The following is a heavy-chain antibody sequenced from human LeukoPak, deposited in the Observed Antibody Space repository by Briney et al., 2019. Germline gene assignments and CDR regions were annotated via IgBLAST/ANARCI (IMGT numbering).Heavy chain of an antibody. CDR3: ARDPSGERWLQFNY. V-gene: IGHV3-48*04. J-gene: IGHJ4*02. CDR1: GLTFSCHS. D-gene: IGHD5-24*01. Sequence: PGGSLRLSCAASGLTFSCHSMIWVRQAPGKGLEWVSYIGSGSGSIYYADFVKGRFTISRDNAKNSLYLQMNSLRAEDTAVYYCARDPSGERWLQFNYWGQGTQVTVSS. CDR2: IGSGSGSI.